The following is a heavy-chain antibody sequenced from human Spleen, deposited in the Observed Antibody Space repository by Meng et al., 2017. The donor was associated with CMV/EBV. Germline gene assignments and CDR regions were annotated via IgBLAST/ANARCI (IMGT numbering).Heavy chain of an antibody. D-gene: IGHD2-15*01. CDR2: FSRGGTA. J-gene: IGHJ5*02. Sequence: CAASGFSVSSNYMSWLRQAPGKGLEWVSTFSRGGTAYFADSVKGRFTVSRDNSKNTLYLQINYVRVEDAAVYYCARHVAPAALFWFDPWGPGTLVTVSS. CDR3: ARHVAPAALFWFDP. CDR1: GFSVSSNY. V-gene: IGHV3-53*01.